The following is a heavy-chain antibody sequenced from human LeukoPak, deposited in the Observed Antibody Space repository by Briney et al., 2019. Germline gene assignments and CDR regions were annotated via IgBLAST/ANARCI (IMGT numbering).Heavy chain of an antibody. V-gene: IGHV3-74*03. J-gene: IGHJ4*02. D-gene: IGHD5-12*01. CDR3: AREGRVSGYDFDC. CDR2: INSDGSSI. CDR1: GFTFSSYW. Sequence: GGSLRLSCAASGFTFSSYWMHSVRQAPGKGLVWVSRINSDGSSITYADSVKGRFTISRDNAKNTLYLQMNSLRVEDTAVYYCAREGRVSGYDFDCWGQGTLVTVSS.